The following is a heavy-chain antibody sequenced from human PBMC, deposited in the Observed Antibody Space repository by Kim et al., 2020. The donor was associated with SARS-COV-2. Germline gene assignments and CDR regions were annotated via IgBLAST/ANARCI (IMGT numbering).Heavy chain of an antibody. CDR3: ASGILKWGTYSGYFDY. D-gene: IGHD3-10*01. Sequence: SETLSLTCTVSGGSISSYYWSWIRQPPGKGLEWIGYIYYSGSTNYNPSLKSRVTISVDTSKNQFSLKLSSVTAADTAVYYCASGILKWGTYSGYFDYWG. J-gene: IGHJ4*01. CDR2: IYYSGST. V-gene: IGHV4-59*13. CDR1: GGSISSYY.